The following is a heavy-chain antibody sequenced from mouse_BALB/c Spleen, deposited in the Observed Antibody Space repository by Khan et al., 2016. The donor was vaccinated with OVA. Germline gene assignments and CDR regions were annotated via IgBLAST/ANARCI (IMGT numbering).Heavy chain of an antibody. CDR1: GFSLSTYG. J-gene: IGHJ3*01. Sequence: QVRLQQSGPGLVQPSQSLSITCTVSGFSLSTYGIHWVRQSPGKGLEWLGVIWNDGRTDYNVPFIARLSITKDNSKSQVFFQTNSLQPDDTAIYYCARNSYRYDFTYWGQGTLVTVSA. V-gene: IGHV2-2*01. D-gene: IGHD2-12*01. CDR3: ARNSYRYDFTY. CDR2: IWNDGRT.